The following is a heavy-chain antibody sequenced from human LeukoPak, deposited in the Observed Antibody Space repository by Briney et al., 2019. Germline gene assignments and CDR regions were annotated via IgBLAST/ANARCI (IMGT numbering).Heavy chain of an antibody. CDR3: ARDMGGGGSRALDY. CDR1: GFTFSTYS. Sequence: GGSLRISCAASGFTFSTYSMNWVRQAPGKGLEWVSFISSSSTSIYYADSAKGRFTISRDNAKNSLYLQMNSLRVEDTAVYYCARDMGGGGSRALDYWGQGTLVTVSS. CDR2: ISSSSTSI. V-gene: IGHV3-21*01. J-gene: IGHJ4*02. D-gene: IGHD3-16*01.